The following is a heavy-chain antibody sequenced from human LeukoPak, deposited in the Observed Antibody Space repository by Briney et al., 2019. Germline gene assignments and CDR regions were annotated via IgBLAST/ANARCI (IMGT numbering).Heavy chain of an antibody. CDR3: GRGYSGSYGNTFDI. CDR2: IYTSGST. V-gene: IGHV4-4*07. D-gene: IGHD1-26*01. CDR1: GGSISSYY. Sequence: SETLSLTCTVSGGSISSYYWSWIRQPAGKGLEWIGRIYTSGSTNYNPSLKSRVTMSVDTSKNQLSLKLSSVTVADTAVYYCGRGYSGSYGNTFDIWGQGTMVTVSS. J-gene: IGHJ3*02.